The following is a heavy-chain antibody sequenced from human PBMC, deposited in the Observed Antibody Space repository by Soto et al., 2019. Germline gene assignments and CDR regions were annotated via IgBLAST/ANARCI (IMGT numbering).Heavy chain of an antibody. V-gene: IGHV4-30-4*01. D-gene: IGHD1-26*01. CDR3: ARGVGSSPPGY. CDR1: GDSLSSADYC. Sequence: SETLSLTCTVSGDSLSSADYCWSWIRQAPGKGLEWIGYICDSGSTYHNPSLMSRTSMSVDTSKKQFSLKLTSVTAADTAVYYRARGVGSSPPGYWGRGTMVTVPS. CDR2: ICDSGST. J-gene: IGHJ4*02.